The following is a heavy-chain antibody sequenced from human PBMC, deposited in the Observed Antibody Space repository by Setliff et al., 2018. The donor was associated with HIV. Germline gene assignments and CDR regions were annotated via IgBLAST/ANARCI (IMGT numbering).Heavy chain of an antibody. CDR2: IYYSGTT. D-gene: IGHD2-15*01. J-gene: IGHJ4*02. Sequence: SETLSLTCTVSGGSISSSSYYWDWIRQPPGKGLEWIGSIYYSGTTNHNPFLKSRVTISVDTSKKQFSLKLNSVTAADSAIYYCAATYCRGGGRDCPQMYDYWGQGSLVTVSS. V-gene: IGHV4-39*07. CDR3: AATYCRGGGRDCPQMYDY. CDR1: GGSISSSSYY.